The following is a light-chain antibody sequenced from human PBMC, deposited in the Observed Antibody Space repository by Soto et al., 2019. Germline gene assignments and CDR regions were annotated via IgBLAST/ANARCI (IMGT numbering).Light chain of an antibody. CDR2: GAS. CDR1: QSVSSN. CDR3: QQYQNLWT. V-gene: IGKV3-15*01. Sequence: EIMMKQSPSTLSVSKEERATLSCRASQSVSSNLAGYQQKPGPAPRLLIYGASTRATGIPARFSGSGSGTEFTLTISSLQSEDFALYYCQQYQNLWTFGHGAIVDIK. J-gene: IGKJ1*01.